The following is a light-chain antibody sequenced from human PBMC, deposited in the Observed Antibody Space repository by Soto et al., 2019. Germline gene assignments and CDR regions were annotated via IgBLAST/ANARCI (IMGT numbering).Light chain of an antibody. Sequence: QSVLTQPPSVSAAPGQKVTISCSGSSSNIGNNYVSWYQQLPGTAPKLLIYDNNKRPSGIPDRFSGSKSGTSATLGITGLRTGDEADYYCGTWDSSLSVLYVFGTGTKVTVL. CDR3: GTWDSSLSVLYV. CDR1: SSNIGNNY. J-gene: IGLJ1*01. V-gene: IGLV1-51*01. CDR2: DNN.